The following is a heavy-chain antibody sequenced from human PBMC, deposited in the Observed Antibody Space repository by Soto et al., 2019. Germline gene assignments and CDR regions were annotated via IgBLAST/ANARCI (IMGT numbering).Heavy chain of an antibody. D-gene: IGHD2-15*01. Sequence: ASVKVSCKVSGYTLTELSMHWVRQAPGKGLEWMGGFDPEDGETIYAQKFQGRVTMTEDTSTDTAYMELSSLRSEDTAVYYCATARDCSGGSCYRGAFDIWGQGTMVTVSS. J-gene: IGHJ3*02. V-gene: IGHV1-24*01. CDR3: ATARDCSGGSCYRGAFDI. CDR2: FDPEDGET. CDR1: GYTLTELS.